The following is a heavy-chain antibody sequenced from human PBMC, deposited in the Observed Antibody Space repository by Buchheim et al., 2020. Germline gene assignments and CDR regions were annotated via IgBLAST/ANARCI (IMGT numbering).Heavy chain of an antibody. D-gene: IGHD1-7*01. CDR3: ARSKLELWDPYRFDP. Sequence: EVQLVESGGGLVQPGGSLRLSCAASGFTFSTYWMHWVRQAPGKGLVWVSRIYSDGTTASYADSVKGRFSISRDNAKKTLYLQMNSLRVEDTAVYYCARSKLELWDPYRFDPWGQGTL. V-gene: IGHV3-74*01. J-gene: IGHJ5*02. CDR1: GFTFSTYW. CDR2: IYSDGTTA.